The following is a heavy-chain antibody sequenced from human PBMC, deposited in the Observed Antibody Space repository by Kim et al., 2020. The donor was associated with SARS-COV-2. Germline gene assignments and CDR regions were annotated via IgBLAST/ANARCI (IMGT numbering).Heavy chain of an antibody. CDR2: ISYDGSNK. J-gene: IGHJ4*01. V-gene: IGHV3-30*18. D-gene: IGHD3-22*01. CDR1: GFTFSSYG. Sequence: GGSLRLSCAASGFTFSSYGMHWVRQAPGKGLEWVAVISYDGSNKYYADSVKGRFTISRDNSKNTLYLQMNSLRAEDTAVYYCAKDLADYYDSSGGFDYWG. CDR3: AKDLADYYDSSGGFDY.